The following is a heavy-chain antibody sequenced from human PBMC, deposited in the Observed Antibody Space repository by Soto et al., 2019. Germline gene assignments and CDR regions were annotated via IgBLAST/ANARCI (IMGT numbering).Heavy chain of an antibody. CDR3: AKRTVGWYFDL. D-gene: IGHD4-17*01. V-gene: IGHV3-23*01. CDR1: GFTFSSYA. Sequence: EVQLLESGGGLVKPGGSLRLSFAASGFTFSSYARNWVRQAQGKGLEWVSVISGSGGSTYYADAVKGRFTISRDNSKNTLYLQMNSLRAEDTAVYYCAKRTVGWYFDLWGRGTLVTVSS. J-gene: IGHJ2*01. CDR2: ISGSGGST.